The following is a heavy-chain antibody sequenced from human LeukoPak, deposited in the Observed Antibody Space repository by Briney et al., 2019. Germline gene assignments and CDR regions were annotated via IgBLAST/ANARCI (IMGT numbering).Heavy chain of an antibody. CDR3: ARALPSSLFAFDM. CDR2: IYSGGST. CDR1: GFTVSSNY. D-gene: IGHD6-13*01. Sequence: GGSLRLSCAASGFTVSSNYMSWVRQAPGKGLEWVSVIYSGGSTYYADSVKGRFTISRDNSKNTLYLQMNSLRAEDTAVYYCARALPSSLFAFDMWGQGTMVTVSS. V-gene: IGHV3-53*01. J-gene: IGHJ3*02.